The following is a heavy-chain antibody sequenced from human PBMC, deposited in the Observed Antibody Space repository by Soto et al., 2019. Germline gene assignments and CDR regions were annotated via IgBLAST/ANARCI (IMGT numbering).Heavy chain of an antibody. J-gene: IGHJ6*02. CDR3: AKVYGSGSRPYYYGMDV. CDR1: GFSFSTYA. V-gene: IGHV3-23*01. Sequence: GGSLRLSCAASGFSFSTYAMTWVRQAPGKGLEWVSVVSYSGDTTYYAESVKARFTISRDNSKNTLYLQMNSLRGDDTAVYYCAKVYGSGSRPYYYGMDVWGQGTTVTVSS. CDR2: VSYSGDTT. D-gene: IGHD2-15*01.